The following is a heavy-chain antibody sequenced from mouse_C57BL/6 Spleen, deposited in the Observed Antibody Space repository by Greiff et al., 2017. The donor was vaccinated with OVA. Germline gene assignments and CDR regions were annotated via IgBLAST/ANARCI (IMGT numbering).Heavy chain of an antibody. J-gene: IGHJ4*01. CDR3: ASYDYDDYAMDY. CDR2: IWSGGST. CDR1: GFSLTSYG. D-gene: IGHD2-4*01. V-gene: IGHV2-2*01. Sequence: VKLVESGPGLVQPSQSLSITCTVSGFSLTSYGVHWVRQSPGKGLEWLGVIWSGGSTDYNAAFISRLSISKDNSKSQVFFKMNSLQADDTAIYYCASYDYDDYAMDYWGQGTSVTVSS.